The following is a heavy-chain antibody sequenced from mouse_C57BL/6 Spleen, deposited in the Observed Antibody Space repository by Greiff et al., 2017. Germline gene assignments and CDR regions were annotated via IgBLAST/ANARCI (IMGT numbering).Heavy chain of an antibody. Sequence: VHLVESGPGLVAPSQSLSITCTVSGFSLTSDGVDWVRQSPGKGLEWLGVIWGVGSTNYNSARKSRLSISKDNSKSQVFLKMNSLQTDDTAMYYCASNHEGAMDYWGQGTSVTVSS. CDR3: ASNHEGAMDY. CDR2: IWGVGST. J-gene: IGHJ4*01. CDR1: GFSLTSDG. V-gene: IGHV2-6*01.